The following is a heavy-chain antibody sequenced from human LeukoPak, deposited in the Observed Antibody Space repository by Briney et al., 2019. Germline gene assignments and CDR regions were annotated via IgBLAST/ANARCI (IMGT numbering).Heavy chain of an antibody. V-gene: IGHV4-39*01. J-gene: IGHJ4*02. D-gene: IGHD6-19*01. CDR2: FYYTGNT. CDR3: ARHVDSSGWYRSYFDY. Sequence: SGTLSLTCTVSGDSISSSSYYWGRIRQPPGKGLEWIGSFYYTGNTYYNPSFKSRVTISVDTSKNQFSLKLTSVSAADTAVYYCARHVDSSGWYRSYFDYWGQGTLVTVSS. CDR1: GDSISSSSYY.